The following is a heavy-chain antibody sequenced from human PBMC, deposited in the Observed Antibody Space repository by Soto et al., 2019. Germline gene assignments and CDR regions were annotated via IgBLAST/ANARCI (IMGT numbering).Heavy chain of an antibody. CDR3: AREVQVHTPAFVY. J-gene: IGHJ4*02. V-gene: IGHV1-69*19. CDR2: ISPMFGAA. D-gene: IGHD3-10*01. CDR1: GGTFNTYA. Sequence: QVQLVQSGAEMKKPGSSVKVSCQSSGGTFNTYAMNWVRQAPGQGPEWMGDISPMFGAANYAPKFQGRVTITADESTGTSYMQLSSLTSEDPALYCCAREVQVHTPAFVYWGQGTLVTVSS.